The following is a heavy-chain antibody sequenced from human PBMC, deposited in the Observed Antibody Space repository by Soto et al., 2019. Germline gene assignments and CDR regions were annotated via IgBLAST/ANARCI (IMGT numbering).Heavy chain of an antibody. CDR2: IDSDGSRT. CDR3: ARGVRGAYGLDI. Sequence: GGSLRLSCAASGLTFSSHWMHWVRQAPGKGLVWVSRIDSDGSRTNYADSVKGRFTISRDNAKNTVYLQMNSLRVEETAVYYCARGVRGAYGLDIWGQGTMVTVSS. V-gene: IGHV3-74*01. D-gene: IGHD2-21*01. CDR1: GLTFSSHW. J-gene: IGHJ3*02.